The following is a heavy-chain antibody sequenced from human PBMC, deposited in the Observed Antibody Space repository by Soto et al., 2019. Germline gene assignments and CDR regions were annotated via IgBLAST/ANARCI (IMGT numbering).Heavy chain of an antibody. CDR1: GFTFSSYG. V-gene: IGHV3-30*18. D-gene: IGHD1-1*01. CDR3: ANDLEMAHNWSS. Sequence: QVQLVESGGGVVQPGRSLRLSCAASGFTFSSYGMHWVRQAPGKGLEWVAVISYDGSNKYYADSVKGRFTISRDNSKNTLDLQMNSLRAEDTAVYFCANDLEMAHNWSSWGQGTLVTVSS. J-gene: IGHJ5*02. CDR2: ISYDGSNK.